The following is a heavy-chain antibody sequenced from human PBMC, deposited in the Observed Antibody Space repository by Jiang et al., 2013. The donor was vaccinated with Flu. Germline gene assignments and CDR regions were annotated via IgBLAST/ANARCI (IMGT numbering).Heavy chain of an antibody. J-gene: IGHJ4*02. D-gene: IGHD6-19*01. CDR2: INTNTGNP. CDR3: ARDLEEWLVRGHGY. CDR1: GYTFATYA. Sequence: QSGSELKKPGASVKVSCKASGYTFATYAMNWVRQAPGHGLEWMGWINTNTGNPTYAQGFTGRFVFSLDTSVSTAYLQISSLKAEDTAVYYCARDLEEWLVRGHGYWGQGTLVTVSS. V-gene: IGHV7-4-1*02.